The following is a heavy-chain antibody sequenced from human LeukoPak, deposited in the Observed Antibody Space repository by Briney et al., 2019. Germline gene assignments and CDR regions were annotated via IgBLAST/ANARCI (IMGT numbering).Heavy chain of an antibody. CDR2: INPNSGGT. Sequence: ASVKVSCKASGYTFTGYYMHWVRQAPGQGLEWMGWINPNSGGTNYAQKFQGRVTMTRDTSISTAYMELSRLRSDDTAVYYCAREDIVVVPAANGVCQWFDPWGQGTLVTVSS. V-gene: IGHV1-2*02. J-gene: IGHJ5*02. D-gene: IGHD2-2*01. CDR1: GYTFTGYY. CDR3: AREDIVVVPAANGVCQWFDP.